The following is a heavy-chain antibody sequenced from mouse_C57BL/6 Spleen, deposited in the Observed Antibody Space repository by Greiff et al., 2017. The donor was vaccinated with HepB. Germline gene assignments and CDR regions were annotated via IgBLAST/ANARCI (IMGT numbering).Heavy chain of an antibody. J-gene: IGHJ2*01. D-gene: IGHD2-1*01. V-gene: IGHV3-6*01. CDR3: ARGGIYGNVDY. CDR2: ISYDGSN. CDR1: GYSITSGYY. Sequence: EVKLQESGPGLVKPSQSLSLTCSVTGYSITSGYYWNWIRQFPGNKLEWMGYISYDGSNNYNPSLKNRISITRDTSKNQFFLKLNSVTTEDTATYYCARGGIYGNVDYWGQGTTLTVSS.